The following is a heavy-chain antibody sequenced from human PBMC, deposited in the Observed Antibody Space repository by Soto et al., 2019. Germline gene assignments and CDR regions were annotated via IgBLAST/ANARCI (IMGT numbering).Heavy chain of an antibody. J-gene: IGHJ4*02. CDR1: GFTISSYG. D-gene: IGHD2-15*01. Sequence: QMQLVDSGGGVVQLGRSLRLSCAASGFTISSYGMHWVRQAPGKGLEWVAVISYDGSNKYYADSVKGRFTISRDNSKNTLYLQMNSLRAEDTAVYYCAKSGNSEVVGLHYYFDYWGQGTLVTVSS. CDR3: AKSGNSEVVGLHYYFDY. V-gene: IGHV3-30*18. CDR2: ISYDGSNK.